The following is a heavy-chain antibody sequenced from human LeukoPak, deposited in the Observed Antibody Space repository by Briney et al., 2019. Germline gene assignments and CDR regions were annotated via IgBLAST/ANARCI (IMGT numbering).Heavy chain of an antibody. V-gene: IGHV3-48*03. Sequence: PGGSLRLSCAASGFTFSSYEMNWVRQAPGKGLEWVSYISSGSTIYYADSVKGRFTISRDNAKNSLYLQMNSLRAEDTAVYYCARETSERYCSSTSCYRRTRNDYWGQGTLVTVSS. CDR1: GFTFSSYE. J-gene: IGHJ4*02. CDR2: ISSGSTI. CDR3: ARETSERYCSSTSCYRRTRNDY. D-gene: IGHD2-2*02.